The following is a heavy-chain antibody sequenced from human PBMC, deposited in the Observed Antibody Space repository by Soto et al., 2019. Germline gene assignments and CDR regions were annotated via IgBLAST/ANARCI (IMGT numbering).Heavy chain of an antibody. V-gene: IGHV1-2*04. J-gene: IGHJ5*02. D-gene: IGHD3-3*01. Sequence: AASVQVSCKASGYTFTGYYMHWGRQAPGQGLEWMGWINPNSGGTNYAQKFQGWVTMTRDTSISTAYMELSRLRSDDTAVYYCARDPKYYDFSLDPWGQGTLVTVSS. CDR1: GYTFTGYY. CDR3: ARDPKYYDFSLDP. CDR2: INPNSGGT.